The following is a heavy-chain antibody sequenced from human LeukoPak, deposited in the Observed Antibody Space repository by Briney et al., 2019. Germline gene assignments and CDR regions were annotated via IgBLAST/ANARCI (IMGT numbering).Heavy chain of an antibody. CDR2: ISWNSGSI. D-gene: IGHD3-22*01. V-gene: IGHV3-9*01. Sequence: GGSLRLSCAASGFTFDDYAMHWVRQAPGKGLEWVSGISWNSGSIGYADSVKGRFTISRDNAKNSLYLQMNSLRAEDTALYYCAKDTDYDSSGYFDYWGQGTLVTVSS. J-gene: IGHJ4*02. CDR1: GFTFDDYA. CDR3: AKDTDYDSSGYFDY.